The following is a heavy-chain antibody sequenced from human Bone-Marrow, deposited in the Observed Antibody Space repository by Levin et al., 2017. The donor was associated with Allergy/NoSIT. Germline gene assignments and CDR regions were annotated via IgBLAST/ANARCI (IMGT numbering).Heavy chain of an antibody. CDR2: INPNSGVT. Sequence: ASVKVSCKASGYTFSGYYMKWVRQAPGQGLEWMGWINPNSGVTKYAQKFQGRVTMTTDTSISTAYMELTRLNFDDTAVYYCARGGRDDYGDYYGMDVWGQGTTVTVSS. CDR1: GYTFSGYY. CDR3: ARGGRDDYGDYYGMDV. D-gene: IGHD4-17*01. J-gene: IGHJ6*02. V-gene: IGHV1-2*02.